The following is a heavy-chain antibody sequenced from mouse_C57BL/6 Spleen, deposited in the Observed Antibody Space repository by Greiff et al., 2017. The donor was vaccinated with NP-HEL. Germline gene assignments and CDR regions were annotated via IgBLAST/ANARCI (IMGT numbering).Heavy chain of an antibody. J-gene: IGHJ4*01. CDR3: ALGSSYAMDY. D-gene: IGHD1-1*01. CDR1: GYSITSGYD. CDR2: ISYSGST. Sequence: EVMLVESGPGMVKPSQSLSLTCTVTGYSITSGYDWHWIRHFPGNKLEWMGCISYSGSTNYNPSLKSRISITHDTSKNHFFLKLNSVTTEDTATYYCALGSSYAMDYWGQGTSVTVSS. V-gene: IGHV3-1*01.